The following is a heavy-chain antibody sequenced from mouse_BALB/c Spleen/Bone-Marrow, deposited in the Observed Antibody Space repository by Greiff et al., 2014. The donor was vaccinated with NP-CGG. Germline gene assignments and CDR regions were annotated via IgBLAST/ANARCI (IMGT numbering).Heavy chain of an antibody. CDR3: ASRAY. J-gene: IGHJ3*01. Sequence: EVKLMESGGGLVQPGGSRKLSCAASGFTFSSFGMHWVRQAPEKGLEWVAYISSGSSTIYYVDTVKGRFTISRDNPKNTLSLQMTSLRSEDTAMYYCASRAYWGQGTLVTVSA. CDR1: GFTFSSFG. CDR2: ISSGSSTI. V-gene: IGHV5-17*02.